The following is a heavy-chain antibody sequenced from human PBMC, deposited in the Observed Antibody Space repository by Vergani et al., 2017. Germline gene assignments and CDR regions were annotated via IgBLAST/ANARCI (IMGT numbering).Heavy chain of an antibody. Sequence: EVQLVESGGGLVQPGGSLRLSCAASGFTVSSNYMSWVRQAPGKGLEWVSVIYSGGSTYYADSVKGRFTISRDNSKNSLYLQMNSLRAEDTAVYYCARDKHKWELTVAFDIWGQGTMVTVSS. CDR1: GFTVSSNY. D-gene: IGHD1-26*01. CDR2: IYSGGST. CDR3: ARDKHKWELTVAFDI. J-gene: IGHJ3*02. V-gene: IGHV3-66*01.